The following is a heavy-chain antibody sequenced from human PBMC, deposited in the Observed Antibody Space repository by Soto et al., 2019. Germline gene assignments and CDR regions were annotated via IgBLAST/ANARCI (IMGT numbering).Heavy chain of an antibody. D-gene: IGHD7-27*01. CDR2: ISAYNGNT. CDR1: GYTFTSYG. V-gene: IGHV1-18*01. CDR3: ARRTQGTGDRAFDI. J-gene: IGHJ3*02. Sequence: ASVKVSCKASGYTFTSYGISWVRQAPGQGLEWMGWISAYNGNTNYAQKLQGRVTMTTDTSTSTAYMELRSLRSDDTAMYYCARRTQGTGDRAFDIWGQGTMVTVSS.